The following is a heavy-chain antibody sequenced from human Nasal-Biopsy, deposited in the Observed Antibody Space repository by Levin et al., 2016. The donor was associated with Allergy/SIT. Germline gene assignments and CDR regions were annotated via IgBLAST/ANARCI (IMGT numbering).Heavy chain of an antibody. CDR3: ARSVSLVRGVRSFDF. D-gene: IGHD3-10*01. CDR1: GFTFSDYY. V-gene: IGHV3-11*01. Sequence: GGSLRLSCAASGFTFSDYYMSWIRQAPGKGLEWVSYISSTGNTTHYADSVKARFAISRDNAKKSLYLQMNSLRAEDTAVYYCARSVSLVRGVRSFDFWGQGNLVTVSS. J-gene: IGHJ4*02. CDR2: ISSTGNTT.